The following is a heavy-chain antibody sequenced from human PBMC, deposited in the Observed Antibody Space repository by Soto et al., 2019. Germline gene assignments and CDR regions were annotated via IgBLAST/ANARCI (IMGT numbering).Heavy chain of an antibody. CDR2: MNPNSGNT. CDR3: ARGGPMVRGVIRIPGQYYYYYGMDV. CDR1: GYTFTSYD. V-gene: IGHV1-8*01. D-gene: IGHD3-10*01. Sequence: QVQLVQSGAEVKKPGASVKVSCKASGYTFTSYDINWVRQATGQGLEWMGWMNPNSGNTGYAQKFQGRVTMTRNTSISTAYMELSSLRSEDTAVYYCARGGPMVRGVIRIPGQYYYYYGMDVWGQGTTVTVSS. J-gene: IGHJ6*02.